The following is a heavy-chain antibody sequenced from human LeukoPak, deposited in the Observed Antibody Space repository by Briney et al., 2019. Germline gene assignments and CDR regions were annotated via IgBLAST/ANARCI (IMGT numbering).Heavy chain of an antibody. CDR2: IKQDGSEK. V-gene: IGHV3-7*01. CDR3: TRDTGCSGGTCYSFYDY. CDR1: GFTFSSYW. Sequence: GGSLRPSCAASGFTFSSYWMTWVRQAPGKGLEWVANIKQDGSEKYYVDSVKGRFTISRDNAKNSLYLQMNSLRAEDTAVYYCTRDTGCSGGTCYSFYDYWGQGTLVTVPS. D-gene: IGHD2-15*01. J-gene: IGHJ4*02.